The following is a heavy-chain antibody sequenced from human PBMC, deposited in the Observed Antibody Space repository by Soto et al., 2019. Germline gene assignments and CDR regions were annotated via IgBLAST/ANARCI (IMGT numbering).Heavy chain of an antibody. CDR1: GFTVSTYC. CDR2: IYSAGSA. V-gene: IGHV3-66*01. Sequence: PGGSLRLSCAASGFTVSTYCMSWVRQAPGKGLEWVSVIYSAGSADFADSVKGRFTVSRDNSKNTLYLQMSSLRAEDTAVYYRARVPSSSYHYFDYWGQGTLVTVSS. CDR3: ARVPSSSYHYFDY. J-gene: IGHJ4*02. D-gene: IGHD6-13*01.